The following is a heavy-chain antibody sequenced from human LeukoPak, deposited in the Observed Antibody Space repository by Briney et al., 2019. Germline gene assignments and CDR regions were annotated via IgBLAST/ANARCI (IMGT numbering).Heavy chain of an antibody. J-gene: IGHJ4*02. CDR2: ISAYNGNT. CDR3: AGDYYDSSGYHLVDY. Sequence: AASVKVTCEASGYTFTSYGISWVRQAPGQGLEWMGWISAYNGNTNYAQKLQGGVTMTTDTSTSTAYMELRSLRSDDTAVYYCAGDYYDSSGYHLVDYWGQGTLVTVSS. D-gene: IGHD3-22*01. CDR1: GYTFTSYG. V-gene: IGHV1-18*01.